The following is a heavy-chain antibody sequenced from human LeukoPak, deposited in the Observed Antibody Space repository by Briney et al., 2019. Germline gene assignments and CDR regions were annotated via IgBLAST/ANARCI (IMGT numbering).Heavy chain of an antibody. D-gene: IGHD2-2*01. Sequence: ASVKVSCKASGYTFTGYYMHWVRQAPGQGLEWMGWINPNSGGTNYAQKFQGRVAMTRDTSISTAYMELSRLRSDDTAVYYCARAGYQLPQGWFDPWGQGTLVTVSS. CDR2: INPNSGGT. J-gene: IGHJ5*02. CDR3: ARAGYQLPQGWFDP. V-gene: IGHV1-2*02. CDR1: GYTFTGYY.